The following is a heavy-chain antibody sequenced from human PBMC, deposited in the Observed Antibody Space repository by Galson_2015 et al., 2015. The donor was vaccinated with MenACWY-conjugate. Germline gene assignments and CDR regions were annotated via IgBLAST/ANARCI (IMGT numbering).Heavy chain of an antibody. CDR3: AKASFGVTIGEVFAFDT. CDR1: GFTFSTFG. D-gene: IGHD3-3*01. J-gene: IGHJ3*02. Sequence: SLRLSCAASGFTFSTFGMGWVRQAPGKGLEWVSAISTSGGRTYYADSVKGRFTISRDNSENTLYLQMNSLRAEDTAVYYCAKASFGVTIGEVFAFDTWGQGTMIIVSS. V-gene: IGHV3-23*01. CDR2: ISTSGGRT.